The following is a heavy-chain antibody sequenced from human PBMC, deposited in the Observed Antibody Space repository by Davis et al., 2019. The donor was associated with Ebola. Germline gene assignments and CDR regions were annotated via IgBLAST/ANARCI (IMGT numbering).Heavy chain of an antibody. D-gene: IGHD1-26*01. CDR1: GGTFISSA. CDR3: ARDRGYSGSSSGFDY. V-gene: IGHV1-69*05. CDR2: IIFIFGTA. Sequence: AASVKVSCNASGGTFISSAISWVRQAPGQGLEWMGGIIFIFGTANYAQKFQGRVTITTDDSTSTAYMELSSLKSEDTAVYYCARDRGYSGSSSGFDYWGQGTLVTVSS. J-gene: IGHJ4*02.